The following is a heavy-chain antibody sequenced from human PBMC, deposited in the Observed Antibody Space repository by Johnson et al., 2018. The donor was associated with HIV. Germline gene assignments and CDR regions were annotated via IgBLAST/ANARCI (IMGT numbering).Heavy chain of an antibody. CDR3: AKPPFYAFDI. J-gene: IGHJ3*02. CDR1: GFRFDDYG. CDR2: ISGSGGST. V-gene: IGHV3-23*04. Sequence: VQLVESGGGVVRPGGSLRLSCAASGFRFDDYGMTWVRQAPGKGLEWVSAISGSGGSTYYADSVKGRFTISRDNAKNTLYLQMNSLRAEDTAVYYCAKPPFYAFDIWGQGTMVTVSS.